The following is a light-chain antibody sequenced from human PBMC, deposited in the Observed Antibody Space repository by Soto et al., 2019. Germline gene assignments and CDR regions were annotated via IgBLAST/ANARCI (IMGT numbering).Light chain of an antibody. CDR1: QSISTY. Sequence: DIQMTQSPSSLSASVGDRVTITCRASQSISTYLHWYQQKPGKAPNLLIYAASTLQSGVTSRFSGSGSGTDFTLTISSLQTEDFATYFCQHGYSIPLTFGGGTKVDIK. CDR2: AAS. V-gene: IGKV1-39*01. J-gene: IGKJ4*01. CDR3: QHGYSIPLT.